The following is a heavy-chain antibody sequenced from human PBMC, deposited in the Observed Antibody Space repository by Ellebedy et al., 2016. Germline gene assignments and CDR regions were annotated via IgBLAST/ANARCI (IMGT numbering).Heavy chain of an antibody. D-gene: IGHD3-10*01. CDR3: GRHWLGELSGAFDI. V-gene: IGHV4-34*01. CDR2: ITHSGST. CDR1: GASMTHNF. Sequence: SETLSLTCDVSGASMTHNFWSWIRQSPGKGLKWIGEITHSGSTTYNPSLKSRVTMSIDTSRSQFSLKLTSVLAADTAMYYCGRHWLGELSGAFDIWGLGTMVVVSS. J-gene: IGHJ3*02.